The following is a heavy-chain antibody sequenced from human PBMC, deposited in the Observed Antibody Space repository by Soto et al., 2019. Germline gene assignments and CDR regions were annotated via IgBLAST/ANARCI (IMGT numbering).Heavy chain of an antibody. CDR1: QYNFTNYC. CDR2: INPRGGRT. CDR3: ARALYVTDSLAVAAEGRCYRMDG. D-gene: IGHD3-22*01. J-gene: IGHJ6*01. Sequence: QVQLVQSGAEVKKPGASVKDSCKASQYNFTNYCVHWVRQAPGQGLGWMGIINPRGGRTNYAQRFQGSISMTRDTYTSTVYMELSSLRFEDTAVYYCARALYVTDSLAVAAEGRCYRMDGWGLGPRVTVSS. V-gene: IGHV1-46*01.